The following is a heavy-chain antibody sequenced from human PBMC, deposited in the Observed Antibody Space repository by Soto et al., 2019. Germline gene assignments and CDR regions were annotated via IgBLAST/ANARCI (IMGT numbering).Heavy chain of an antibody. J-gene: IGHJ6*02. Sequence: PGGSLRLSCAASGFTFSSHSMNWVRQAPGKGLEWVSSISSSSSYIYYADSVKGRFTISRDNAKNSLYLQMNSLRAEDTAVYYCARYCSSTSCYPLKNYYYYGMDVWGQGTTVTVSS. D-gene: IGHD2-2*01. CDR1: GFTFSSHS. V-gene: IGHV3-21*01. CDR3: ARYCSSTSCYPLKNYYYYGMDV. CDR2: ISSSSSYI.